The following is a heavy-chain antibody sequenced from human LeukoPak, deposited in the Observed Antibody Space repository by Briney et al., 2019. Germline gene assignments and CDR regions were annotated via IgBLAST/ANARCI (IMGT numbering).Heavy chain of an antibody. V-gene: IGHV4-34*01. CDR2: INHSGST. Sequence: SETLSLTCAVYGGSFSGYYWSWIRQPPGKGLEWIGEINHSGSTNYNPSLKSRVTISVDTSKNQFSLKLSSVTAADTAVYYCAGSIAAADSWFDPWGQGTLVTVSS. CDR3: AGSIAAADSWFDP. CDR1: GGSFSGYY. D-gene: IGHD6-13*01. J-gene: IGHJ5*02.